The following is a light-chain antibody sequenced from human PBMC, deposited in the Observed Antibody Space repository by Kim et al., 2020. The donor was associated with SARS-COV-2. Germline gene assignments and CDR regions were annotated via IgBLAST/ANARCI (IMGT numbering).Light chain of an antibody. J-gene: IGKJ1*01. Sequence: ASVGDRVTITCRASQGLSNYLAWYQQKPRKAPKLLIYAASTLQSGVPSRFSGSGSGTDFTLTISSLQPEDVATYYCQKYDSVRWTFGQGTKVDIK. CDR3: QKYDSVRWT. V-gene: IGKV1-27*01. CDR2: AAS. CDR1: QGLSNY.